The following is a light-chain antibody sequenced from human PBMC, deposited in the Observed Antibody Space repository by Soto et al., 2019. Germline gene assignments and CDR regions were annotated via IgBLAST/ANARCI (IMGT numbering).Light chain of an antibody. V-gene: IGKV3-15*01. CDR2: SAS. Sequence: EIVMTQSPATLSVSPGERATLSCRDSQSMRSNLAWYRHKPGQAPSLLSYSASTRATAIPARFSGSGSGTEFTLTISSLQSEDFAGYYCQQFDGCPFTVGQGPQLEI. CDR1: QSMRSN. CDR3: QQFDGCPFT. J-gene: IGKJ2*01.